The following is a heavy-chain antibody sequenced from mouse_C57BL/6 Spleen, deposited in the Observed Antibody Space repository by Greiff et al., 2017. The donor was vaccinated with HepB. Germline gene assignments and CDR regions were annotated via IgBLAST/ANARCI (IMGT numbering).Heavy chain of an antibody. CDR1: GYTFTSYW. CDR2: IDPSDNET. Sequence: QVQLQQPGAELVRPGSSVKLSCKASGYTFTSYWMHWVKQRPIQGLEWIGNIDPSDNETHYNQKFKDKATLTVDKSSSTAYMQLSSLTSEDSAVYYCARSGQGASLLRYGAMDYWGQGTSVTVSS. D-gene: IGHD1-1*01. V-gene: IGHV1-52*01. CDR3: ARSGQGASLLRYGAMDY. J-gene: IGHJ4*01.